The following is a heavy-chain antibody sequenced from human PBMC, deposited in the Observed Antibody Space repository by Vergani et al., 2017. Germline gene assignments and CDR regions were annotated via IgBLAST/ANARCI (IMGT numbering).Heavy chain of an antibody. CDR1: GGSISSGSYY. CDR3: VRAFVQRVRGVIPDAFDL. V-gene: IGHV4-61*02. D-gene: IGHD3-10*01. J-gene: IGHJ3*01. CDR2: IYTSGST. Sequence: QVQLQESGPGLVKPSQTLSLTCTVSGGSISSGSYYWSWIRQPAGKGLGWIGRIYTSGSTNYNPSLKSRVTIPVDTSKNQLSLRLSSVTAADTAVYYFVRAFVQRVRGVIPDAFDLWGQGTMVTVSS.